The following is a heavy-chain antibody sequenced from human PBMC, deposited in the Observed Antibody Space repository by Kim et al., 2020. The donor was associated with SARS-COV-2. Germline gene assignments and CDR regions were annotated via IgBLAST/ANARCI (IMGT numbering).Heavy chain of an antibody. Sequence: ASVKVSCKASGYTFTGYYMNWVRQAPGQGFEWMGWINPNSGGTNYAQKFQGRATMTRDTSISTAYMELSRLTSDDTAVYYCARVWAPTSYYYSSGPWYFDYWGQGSLVTVSS. D-gene: IGHD3-22*01. J-gene: IGHJ4*02. CDR2: INPNSGGT. V-gene: IGHV1-2*02. CDR3: ARVWAPTSYYYSSGPWYFDY. CDR1: GYTFTGYY.